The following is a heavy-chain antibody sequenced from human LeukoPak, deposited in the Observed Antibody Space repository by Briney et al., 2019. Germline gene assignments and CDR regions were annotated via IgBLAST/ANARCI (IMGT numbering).Heavy chain of an antibody. CDR3: ARDLGYCGGDCSSNFDY. CDR2: INSDGSST. J-gene: IGHJ4*02. D-gene: IGHD2-21*02. V-gene: IGHV3-74*01. CDR1: GFTFSSYW. Sequence: GRSLRLSCAASGFTFSSYWMHWVRHAPGKGLVWVSRINSDGSSTSYADSVKGRFTVSRDNAKNTLYLQMNSLRAEDTAVYYCARDLGYCGGDCSSNFDYWGQGTLVTVSS.